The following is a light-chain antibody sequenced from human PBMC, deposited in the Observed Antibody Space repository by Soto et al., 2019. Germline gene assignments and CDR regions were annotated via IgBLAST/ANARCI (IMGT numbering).Light chain of an antibody. CDR2: AAS. V-gene: IGKV3-20*01. CDR3: QQYGDSPLT. J-gene: IGKJ3*01. CDR1: QSVTVNS. Sequence: EILLTHAPSTLSLSPVEGVTLSCRASQSVTVNSLAWYQQKPRQAPRLLIYAASTRAAAVPDRFTGSGSGTDFALTISRLEPEDFGVYYCQQYGDSPLTSGPGTKVDIK.